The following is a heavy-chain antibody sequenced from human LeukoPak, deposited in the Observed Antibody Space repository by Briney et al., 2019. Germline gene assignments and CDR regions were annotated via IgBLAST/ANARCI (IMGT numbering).Heavy chain of an antibody. CDR1: GFTFSSYW. D-gene: IGHD4-17*01. Sequence: PGGSLRLSCAASGFTFSSYWMSWVRQAPGKGLEWVANIKQDGSEKYYVDSVKGRFTISRDNAKNSLYLQMNSLRAEDTAVYYCARDYPTTVTTPYFDLWGRGTLVTVSS. CDR3: ARDYPTTVTTPYFDL. CDR2: IKQDGSEK. J-gene: IGHJ2*01. V-gene: IGHV3-7*01.